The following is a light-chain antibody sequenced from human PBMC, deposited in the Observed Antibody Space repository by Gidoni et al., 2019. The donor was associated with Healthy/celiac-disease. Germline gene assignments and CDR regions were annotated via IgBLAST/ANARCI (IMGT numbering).Light chain of an antibody. J-gene: IGKJ3*01. V-gene: IGKV3-20*01. CDR3: QQCGSSPLFT. CDR1: QSVSSSY. CDR2: GAS. Sequence: DIAFTQSPGTLSLSPGERATLSCRASQSVSSSYLAWYQQKPGQAPRLLIYGASSRATGVPDRFSGSGSGTDFTLTISRLEPEDFAVYYCQQCGSSPLFTFGPGTKVDIK.